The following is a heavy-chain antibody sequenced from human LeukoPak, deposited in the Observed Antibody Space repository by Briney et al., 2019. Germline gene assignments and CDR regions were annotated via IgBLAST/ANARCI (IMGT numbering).Heavy chain of an antibody. CDR3: ARCDIVVVVAAKALSYYMDV. V-gene: IGHV4-34*01. CDR2: INHSGST. D-gene: IGHD2-15*01. CDR1: GGSFSGYY. J-gene: IGHJ6*03. Sequence: PSETLSLTCAVYGGSFSGYYWSWIRQPPGKGLEWIGEINHSGSTNYNPPLKSRVTISVDTSKNQFSLKLSSVTAADTAVYYCARCDIVVVVAAKALSYYMDVWGKGTTVTVSS.